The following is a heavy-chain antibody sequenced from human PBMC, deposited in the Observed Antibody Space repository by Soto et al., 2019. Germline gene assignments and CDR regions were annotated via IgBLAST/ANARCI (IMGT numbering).Heavy chain of an antibody. Sequence: GGSLRLSCAASGFTFSSYGMHWVRQAPGKGLEWVAVISYDGSNKYYADSVKGRFTISRDNSKNTLYLQMNSLRAEDTAVYYCAKDRGRSSGLDYWGQGTLVTVSS. D-gene: IGHD1-26*01. J-gene: IGHJ4*02. V-gene: IGHV3-30*18. CDR3: AKDRGRSSGLDY. CDR1: GFTFSSYG. CDR2: ISYDGSNK.